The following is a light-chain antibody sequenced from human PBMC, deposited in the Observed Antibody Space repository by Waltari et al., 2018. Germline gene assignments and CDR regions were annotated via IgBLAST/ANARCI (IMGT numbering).Light chain of an antibody. CDR2: DVS. Sequence: QSALTQPRSVSGSPGQSVTISCTGTSSDVGGYKYFSWYQHHPGKAPKLMIYDVSKRPYGVPDRFSGSKSGNTASLTISGLQAEDEADYYCCSYAGSFYVFGTGTKVTVL. J-gene: IGLJ1*01. CDR1: SSDVGGYKY. V-gene: IGLV2-11*01. CDR3: CSYAGSFYV.